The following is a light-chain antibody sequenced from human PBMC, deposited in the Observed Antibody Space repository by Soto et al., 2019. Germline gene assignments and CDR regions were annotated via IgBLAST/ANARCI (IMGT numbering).Light chain of an antibody. CDR3: SSYTSSSTHVV. V-gene: IGLV2-14*01. Sequence: QSVLTQPASVSGSPGQSITISCTGTSSDVGGYNYVSWYQQHPGKAPKLMIYDVSNRPSGVSDRFSGSKSGNTASLTISGLQAEAEADYDCSSYTSSSTHVVFGGGTKLTVL. CDR1: SSDVGGYNY. CDR2: DVS. J-gene: IGLJ2*01.